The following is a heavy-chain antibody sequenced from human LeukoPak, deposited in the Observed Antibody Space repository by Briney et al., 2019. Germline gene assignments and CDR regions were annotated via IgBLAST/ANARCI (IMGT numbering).Heavy chain of an antibody. D-gene: IGHD3-10*01. Sequence: SSETLSLTCTVSGGSISSYYWSWIRQPPGKGLEWIGYIYYSGSTNYNPSLKSRVTISVDTSKNQFSLKPSSVTAADTAVYYCARYGSGSYSFGMDVWGQGTTVTVSS. CDR2: IYYSGST. V-gene: IGHV4-59*08. CDR1: GGSISSYY. J-gene: IGHJ6*02. CDR3: ARYGSGSYSFGMDV.